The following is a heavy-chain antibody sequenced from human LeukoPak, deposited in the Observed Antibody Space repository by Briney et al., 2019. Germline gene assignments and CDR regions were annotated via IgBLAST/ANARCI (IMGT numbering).Heavy chain of an antibody. CDR3: ARGAGLFGGYLDS. J-gene: IGHJ4*02. V-gene: IGHV4-61*01. Sequence: SETLSLTCTVSGYSISSGYYWGWIRQPPGKRLEWIGYIHYSGNTNYNPFLKGRLTISVDTSKNQFSLRLNSVTAADTAVYYCARGAGLFGGYLDSWGQGTLVSVSS. CDR1: GYSISSGYY. CDR2: IHYSGNT. D-gene: IGHD3-16*01.